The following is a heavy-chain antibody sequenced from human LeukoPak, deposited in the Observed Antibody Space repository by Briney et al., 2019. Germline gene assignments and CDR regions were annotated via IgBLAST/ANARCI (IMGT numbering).Heavy chain of an antibody. Sequence: GASVKVSCKASGYTFTGYYMHWVRQAPGQGLEWMGWINMGTENPTYAQDFTGRFAFSLDTAVSTAYLQISSLKAEDTAVYYCVRDSLIKGASTLDHWGQGTLVTVSS. CDR2: INMGTENP. CDR1: GYTFTGYY. J-gene: IGHJ4*02. D-gene: IGHD1-26*01. V-gene: IGHV7-4-1*02. CDR3: VRDSLIKGASTLDH.